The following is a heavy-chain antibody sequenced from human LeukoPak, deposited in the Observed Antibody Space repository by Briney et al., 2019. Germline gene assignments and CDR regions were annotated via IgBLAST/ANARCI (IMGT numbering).Heavy chain of an antibody. D-gene: IGHD6-13*01. CDR1: GFTFSSYG. Sequence: GRSLRLSCAASGFTFSSYGMHWVRQAPGKGLEWVAVIWYDGSNKYYADSVKGRFTISRDNSKNTLYLQMNSLRAEDTAVYYCARDSSPYSSSPLDYWGQGTLVTVSS. CDR3: ARDSSPYSSSPLDY. J-gene: IGHJ4*02. CDR2: IWYDGSNK. V-gene: IGHV3-33*01.